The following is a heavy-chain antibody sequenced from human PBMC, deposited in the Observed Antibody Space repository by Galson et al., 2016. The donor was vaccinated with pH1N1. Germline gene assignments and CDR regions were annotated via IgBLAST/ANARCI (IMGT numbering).Heavy chain of an antibody. CDR3: ARHPWDYGDDIGGEYDS. J-gene: IGHJ4*02. CDR1: GDPISSYY. CDR2: ISYTGGT. V-gene: IGHV4-59*08. D-gene: IGHD4-17*01. Sequence: TLSLTCTVSGDPISSYYWNWIRQPPGKGLEWIGYISYTGGTKYNPSLKSRVTISRDTSKNQFFLKVISVTAADTAVYYCARHPWDYGDDIGGEYDSWGQGTLVTV.